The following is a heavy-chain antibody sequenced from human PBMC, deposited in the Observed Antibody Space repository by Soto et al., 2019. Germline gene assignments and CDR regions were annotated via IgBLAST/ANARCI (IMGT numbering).Heavy chain of an antibody. J-gene: IGHJ4*02. CDR1: GFTVSTKY. V-gene: IGHV3-66*01. CDR3: ARDPWAADY. CDR2: IYSGGST. D-gene: IGHD3-16*01. Sequence: EVQLVESGGGLVQPGGSLRLSCAASGFTVSTKYMSWVRQAPGKGLEWVSVIYSGGSTFYADSVRGRFTISRDNSQNTGNLQMNSLRAEDTAVYYCARDPWAADYWGQGTLVTVSS.